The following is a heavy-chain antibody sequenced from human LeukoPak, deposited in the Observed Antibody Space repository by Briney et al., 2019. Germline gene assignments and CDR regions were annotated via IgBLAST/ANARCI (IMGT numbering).Heavy chain of an antibody. V-gene: IGHV3-33*01. CDR3: ARGSPYYYDSSAVFDY. CDR1: GFTFSSYG. D-gene: IGHD3-22*01. Sequence: GGSLRLSCAASGFTFSSYGMHWVRRAPGKGLEWVAVIWYDGSNKYYADSVKGRFTISRDNSKNTLYLQMNSLRAEDTAVYYCARGSPYYYDSSAVFDYWGQGTLVTVSS. CDR2: IWYDGSNK. J-gene: IGHJ4*02.